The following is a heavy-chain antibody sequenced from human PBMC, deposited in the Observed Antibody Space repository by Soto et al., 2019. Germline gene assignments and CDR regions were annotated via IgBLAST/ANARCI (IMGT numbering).Heavy chain of an antibody. J-gene: IGHJ6*02. V-gene: IGHV5-51*01. CDR2: IYPGDSDT. CDR1: GYSFTSYW. CDR3: ARHLGAAAGPLYGMDV. Sequence: GESLKISCNGSGYSFTSYWIGWVRQMPGKGLEWMGIIYPGDSDTRYSPSFQGQVTISADKSISTAYLQWSSLKASDTAMYYCARHLGAAAGPLYGMDVWGQGTTVTVSS. D-gene: IGHD6-13*01.